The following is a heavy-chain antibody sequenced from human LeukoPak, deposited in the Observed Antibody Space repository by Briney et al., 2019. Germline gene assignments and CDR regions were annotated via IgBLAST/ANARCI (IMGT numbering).Heavy chain of an antibody. CDR3: ANEIRPNDY. CDR2: INSDGSWT. D-gene: IGHD4-17*01. V-gene: IGHV3-74*01. Sequence: GGSLRLSCAASGNYWMHWVRQAPGKGLVWVSHINSDGSWTSYADSVKGRFTISKDNAKNTVYLQMNNLRAEDTAVYYCANEIRPNDYRGQGTQVTVSS. CDR1: GNYW. J-gene: IGHJ4*02.